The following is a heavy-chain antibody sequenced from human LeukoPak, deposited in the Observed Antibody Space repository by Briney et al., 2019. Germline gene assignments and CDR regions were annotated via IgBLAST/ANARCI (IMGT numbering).Heavy chain of an antibody. CDR2: IYYSGST. J-gene: IGHJ3*02. Sequence: SETLSLTCTVSGGSITSSSYYWGWIRQPPGKGLEWIGTIYYSGSTYYNPSLKSRVTISVHTSKNQISLKLSSVTAADTAVYYCARGTGDSGSYAFDIWGQGTMVTVSS. D-gene: IGHD1-26*01. CDR3: ARGTGDSGSYAFDI. CDR1: GGSITSSSYY. V-gene: IGHV4-39*07.